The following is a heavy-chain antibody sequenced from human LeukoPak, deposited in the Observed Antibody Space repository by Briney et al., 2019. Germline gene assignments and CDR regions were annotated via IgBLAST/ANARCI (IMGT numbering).Heavy chain of an antibody. CDR2: ISAYNGNT. CDR1: GYTFTSYG. V-gene: IGHV1-18*01. CDR3: ARVLWEYSSSSSYAFDI. D-gene: IGHD6-6*01. Sequence: ASVKVSCKASGYTFTSYGISWVRQAPGQGLEWMGLISAYNGNTNYAQKLQGRVTMTTDTSTSTAYMELRSLRSDDTAVYYCARVLWEYSSSSSYAFDIWGQGTMVTVSS. J-gene: IGHJ3*02.